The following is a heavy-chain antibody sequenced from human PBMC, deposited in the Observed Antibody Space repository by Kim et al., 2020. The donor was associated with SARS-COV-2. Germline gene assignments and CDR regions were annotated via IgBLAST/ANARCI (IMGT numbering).Heavy chain of an antibody. D-gene: IGHD3-3*01. CDR2: ISSSSSYI. Sequence: GGSLRLSCAASGFTFSSYSMNWVRQAPGKGLEWVSSISSSSSYIYYADSVKGRFTISRDNAKNSLYLQMNSLRAEDTAVYYCARDQRRITIFGVVKAPRDNYGMDVWGQGTTVTVSS. J-gene: IGHJ6*02. CDR3: ARDQRRITIFGVVKAPRDNYGMDV. V-gene: IGHV3-21*01. CDR1: GFTFSSYS.